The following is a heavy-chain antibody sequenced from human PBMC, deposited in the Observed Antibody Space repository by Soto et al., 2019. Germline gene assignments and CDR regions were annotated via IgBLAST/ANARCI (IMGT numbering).Heavy chain of an antibody. CDR1: GFTFSAYD. CDR3: ARQASYWHGGGGWIDP. CDR2: IGTQHDT. D-gene: IGHD2-8*02. V-gene: IGHV3-13*01. Sequence: EVQLVESGGGLVQPGGSLRLSCAASGFTFSAYDMHWVRQATGKGLEWVSAIGTQHDTYYPDSVKGRFTISRENAKNSLYLQMNSLRAGETGVYYCARQASYWHGGGGWIDPWGQGTLVTVSS. J-gene: IGHJ5*02.